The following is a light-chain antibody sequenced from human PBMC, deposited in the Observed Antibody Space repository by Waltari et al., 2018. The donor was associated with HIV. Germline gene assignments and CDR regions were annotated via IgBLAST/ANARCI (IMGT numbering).Light chain of an antibody. Sequence: QLALTQSPSASASLGASVKLTCSLSSGHSTYAIAWHQQQPAKGPRFLMKVNSDGSHNKREEIPVRFSGSSSGAERYLTISSLQYEDEADYYCQTWGAGIQVFGGGTKLTVL. CDR3: QTWGAGIQV. V-gene: IGLV4-69*01. CDR2: VNSDGSH. CDR1: SGHSTYA. J-gene: IGLJ2*01.